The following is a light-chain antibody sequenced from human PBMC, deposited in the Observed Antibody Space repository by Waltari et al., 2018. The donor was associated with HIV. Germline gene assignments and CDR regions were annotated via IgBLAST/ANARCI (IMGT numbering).Light chain of an antibody. V-gene: IGKV4-1*01. J-gene: IGKJ3*01. CDR3: HQYYSTLQT. CDR2: WAS. CDR1: KSVFLKSNKKNY. Sequence: DIVMTQSPDSLAVSLGERATINSKSSKSVFLKSNKKNYLAWYQQKPGQPPKLLIYWASTRESGVPDRFNGSGSGTEFTLTINSLQAEDVAVYYCHQYYSTLQTFGPGTKLNI.